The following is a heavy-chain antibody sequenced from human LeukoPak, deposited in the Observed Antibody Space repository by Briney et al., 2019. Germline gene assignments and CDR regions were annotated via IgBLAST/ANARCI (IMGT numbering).Heavy chain of an antibody. Sequence: GGSLRLSCAASGFTFSSYSMNWVRQAPGKGLEWVSSISSSSSYIYYADSVKGRFTISRDNAKNSLYLQMNSLRAENTAVYYCARGGLSGGDYWGQGTLVTVSS. CDR2: ISSSSSYI. J-gene: IGHJ4*02. CDR3: ARGGLSGGDY. CDR1: GFTFSSYS. D-gene: IGHD2-15*01. V-gene: IGHV3-21*01.